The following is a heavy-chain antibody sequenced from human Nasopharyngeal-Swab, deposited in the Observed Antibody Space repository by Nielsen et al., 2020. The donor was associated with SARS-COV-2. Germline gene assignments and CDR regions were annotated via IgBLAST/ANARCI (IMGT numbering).Heavy chain of an antibody. CDR3: AADNTMVRGVIRRANY. V-gene: IGHV1-58*02. D-gene: IGHD3-10*01. J-gene: IGHJ4*02. Sequence: SVKVSCKASGFTFTSSAMQWVRQARRQRLEWIGWIVVGSGNTNYAQKFQERVTITRDMSTSTAYMELSSLRSEDTAVYYCAADNTMVRGVIRRANYWGQGTLVTVSS. CDR2: IVVGSGNT. CDR1: GFTFTSSA.